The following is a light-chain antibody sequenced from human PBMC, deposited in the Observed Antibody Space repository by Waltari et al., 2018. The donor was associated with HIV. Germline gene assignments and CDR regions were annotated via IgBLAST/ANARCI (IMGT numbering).Light chain of an antibody. Sequence: QSVLTQPSSAYGTPGQTVTIFCSGSSSNVGANIVNWYQKLPRTCPKPLISYNVPRPSGVPDRFSGSKSGTSASLAVSGLQPEDEADYYCATWDDNLNGLLFGGRTTLTVL. CDR2: YNV. J-gene: IGLJ2*01. CDR1: SSNVGANI. CDR3: ATWDDNLNGLL. V-gene: IGLV1-44*01.